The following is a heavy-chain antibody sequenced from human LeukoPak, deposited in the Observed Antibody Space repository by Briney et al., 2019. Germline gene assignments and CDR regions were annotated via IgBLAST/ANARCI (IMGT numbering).Heavy chain of an antibody. CDR3: AKDVYYYDSSGALDY. Sequence: GGSLSLSCAASGFTFSSYAMSWVRQPPGKGLEWVSAISGSGGSTYYADSVKGRFTISRDNSKNTLYLQMNSLRAEDTAVYYCAKDVYYYDSSGALDYWGQGTLVTVSS. J-gene: IGHJ4*02. CDR2: ISGSGGST. V-gene: IGHV3-23*01. D-gene: IGHD3-22*01. CDR1: GFTFSSYA.